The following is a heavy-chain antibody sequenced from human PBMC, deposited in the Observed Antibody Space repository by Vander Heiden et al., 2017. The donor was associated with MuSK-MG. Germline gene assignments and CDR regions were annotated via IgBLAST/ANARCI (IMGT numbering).Heavy chain of an antibody. Sequence: EVQLVESGGGLVQPGGSLRLSCAASGFTFSSSEMNWVRQAPGKGLEWISYISSSGSTIYYADSVKGRFTISRDNAKNSLFLQMNSLRADDTAVYYCELYSSSWSVLAYWGQGTLVTVSS. D-gene: IGHD6-13*01. CDR1: GFTFSSSE. J-gene: IGHJ4*02. CDR2: ISSSGSTI. V-gene: IGHV3-48*03. CDR3: ELYSSSWSVLAY.